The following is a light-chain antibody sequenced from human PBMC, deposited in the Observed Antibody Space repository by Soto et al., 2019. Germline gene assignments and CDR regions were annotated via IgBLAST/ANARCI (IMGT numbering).Light chain of an antibody. CDR3: PAWDSPLSAGGV. CDR1: SSNLGDNT. Sequence: QSVLTQPPSASGTPGQRVTISCSTSSSNLGDNTVNWYQQVPGTAPKLLIYSYDQRPSGVPDRFSGSKSGTSASLAVSGPQSEDEADYYRPAWDSPLSAGGVFGTGTKFTV. CDR2: SYD. V-gene: IGLV1-44*01. J-gene: IGLJ1*01.